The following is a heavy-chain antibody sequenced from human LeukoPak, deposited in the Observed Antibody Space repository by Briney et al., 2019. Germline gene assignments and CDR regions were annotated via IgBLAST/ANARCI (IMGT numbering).Heavy chain of an antibody. CDR2: ISAVFPNT. D-gene: IGHD3-3*01. CDR1: GFTFDDYV. J-gene: IGHJ4*02. CDR3: AKVASYDFWSGYWAY. V-gene: IGHV3-23*01. Sequence: PGGSLRLSCAASGFTFDDYVMAWFRQAPGKGLEWVSTISAVFPNTYSADSVRGRFTISRDNSKSTLYLQMNSLRAEDTAVYYCAKVASYDFWSGYWAYWGQGTLVTVSS.